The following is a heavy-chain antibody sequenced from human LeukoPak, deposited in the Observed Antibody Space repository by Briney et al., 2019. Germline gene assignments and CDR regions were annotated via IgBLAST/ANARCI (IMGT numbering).Heavy chain of an antibody. D-gene: IGHD3-22*01. V-gene: IGHV4-61*01. CDR1: GGSVSSGSYY. CDR3: ARTDSSGYYGHDAFDI. CDR2: IYYSGST. J-gene: IGHJ3*02. Sequence: SETLSLTCTVSGGSVSSGSYYWAWIRQPPGKGLEWIGYIYYSGSTNYNPSLKSRVTISVDTSKNQFSLKLSSVTAADTAVYYCARTDSSGYYGHDAFDIWGQGTMVTVSS.